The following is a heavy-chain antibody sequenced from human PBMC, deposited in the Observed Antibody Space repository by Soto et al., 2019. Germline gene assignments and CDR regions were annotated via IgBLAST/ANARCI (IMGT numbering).Heavy chain of an antibody. CDR3: VRGGRLAYYMDV. D-gene: IGHD3-3*02. CDR2: LNSGGSTT. V-gene: IGHV3-74*01. Sequence: EVQLVESGGGLVQPGGSLRLSCAASEFTFSNHWMHWVRQAPGEGLVWVSRLNSGGSTTNYADSVKGRFTISRDNAKNTLYLQMNSLRAEDTAVYYCVRGGRLAYYMDVWGKGATATVSS. J-gene: IGHJ6*03. CDR1: EFTFSNHW.